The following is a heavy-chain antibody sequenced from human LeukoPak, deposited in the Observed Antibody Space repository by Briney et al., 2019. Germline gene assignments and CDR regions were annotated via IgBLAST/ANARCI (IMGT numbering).Heavy chain of an antibody. CDR2: ISGSGGST. D-gene: IGHD6-19*01. CDR1: GFTVSSNH. Sequence: GGSLRLSCAVSGFTVSSNHMSWVRQAPGKGLEWVSAISGSGGSTYYADSVKGRFTISRDNSKNTLYLQMNSLRAEDTAVYYCAKRLSSGWQSAYYFDYWGQGTLVTVSS. J-gene: IGHJ4*02. CDR3: AKRLSSGWQSAYYFDY. V-gene: IGHV3-23*01.